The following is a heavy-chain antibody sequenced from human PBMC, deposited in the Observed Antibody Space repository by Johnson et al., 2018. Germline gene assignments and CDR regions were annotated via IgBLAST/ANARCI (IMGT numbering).Heavy chain of an antibody. J-gene: IGHJ3*02. Sequence: VQLVESGGGLVQPGRSLRLSCTASGFTFGDYAMSWFRQAPGKGLEWVGFIRAKTYGWTTEYAASVKGRFTISRDESKSIAYLQMNSLKTEDTAVSYCTRKYRRSGTVHNVAVDIWGQGKMVTVSS. CDR1: GFTFGDYA. CDR3: TRKYRRSGTVHNVAVDI. V-gene: IGHV3-49*03. D-gene: IGHD6-6*01. CDR2: IRAKTYGWTT.